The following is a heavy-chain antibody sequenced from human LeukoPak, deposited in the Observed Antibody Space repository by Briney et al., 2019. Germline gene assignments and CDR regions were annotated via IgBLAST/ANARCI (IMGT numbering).Heavy chain of an antibody. CDR1: GYTFTSYG. Sequence: ASVKVSCKASGYTFTSYGISWVRQAPGQGLEWMGWISAYNGNTNHAQKLQGRVTMTTDTSTSTAYMELRSLRSDDTAVYYCARGSGSYPVNWYFDLWGRGTLVTVSS. V-gene: IGHV1-18*01. CDR2: ISAYNGNT. CDR3: ARGSGSYPVNWYFDL. D-gene: IGHD1-26*01. J-gene: IGHJ2*01.